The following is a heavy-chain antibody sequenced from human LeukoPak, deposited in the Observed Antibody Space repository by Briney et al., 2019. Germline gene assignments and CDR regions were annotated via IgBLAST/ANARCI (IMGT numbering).Heavy chain of an antibody. J-gene: IGHJ6*02. V-gene: IGHV4-61*01. D-gene: IGHD2-15*01. CDR3: ARDLRYCSGGSCSTYYYYYGMDV. Sequence: SETLSLTCTVSGGSVSSGSYYWSWIRQPPGKGLEWIVYIYYSGSTNYIPSLKSRVTISVDTSKNQFSLKLSSVTAADTAVYYCARDLRYCSGGSCSTYYYYYGMDVWGQGTTVTVSS. CDR1: GGSVSSGSYY. CDR2: IYYSGST.